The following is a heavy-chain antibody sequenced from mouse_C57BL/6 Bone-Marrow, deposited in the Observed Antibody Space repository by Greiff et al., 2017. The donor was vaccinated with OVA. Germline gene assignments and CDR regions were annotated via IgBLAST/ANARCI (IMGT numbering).Heavy chain of an antibody. J-gene: IGHJ2*01. V-gene: IGHV1-81*01. CDR2: IYPRSGNT. CDR1: GYTFTSYG. Sequence: VKLQESGAELARPGASVKLSCKASGYTFTSYGISWVKQRTGQGLEWIGEIYPRSGNTYYNEKFKGKATLTADKSSSTAYMELRSLTSEDSAVYFCAKSLLRYYWGQGTTLTVSS. D-gene: IGHD1-2*01. CDR3: AKSLLRYY.